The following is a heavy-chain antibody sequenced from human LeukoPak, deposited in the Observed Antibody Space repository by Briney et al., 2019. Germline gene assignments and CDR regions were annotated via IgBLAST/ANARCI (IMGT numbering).Heavy chain of an antibody. J-gene: IGHJ4*02. V-gene: IGHV3-21*04. CDR1: GFTFSSYS. CDR2: ISSSSSYI. D-gene: IGHD3-3*02. Sequence: PGGSLRLSCAASGFTFSSYSMNWVRQAPGKGLEWVSSISSSSSYIYYADSVKARFTISRDNAKNSLYLQMNSLRAEDTALYHCARGSLSFLEWLLSKYFDCWGQRTEVTVSS. CDR3: ARGSLSFLEWLLSKYFDC.